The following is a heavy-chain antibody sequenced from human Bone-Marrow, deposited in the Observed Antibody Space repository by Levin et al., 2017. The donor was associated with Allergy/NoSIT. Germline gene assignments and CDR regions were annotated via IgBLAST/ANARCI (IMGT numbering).Heavy chain of an antibody. J-gene: IGHJ4*02. D-gene: IGHD6-13*01. Sequence: GGSLRLSCAASGFTVSNNYMKWVRQAPGKGLEWVSLIYSGGNTYYADSVKGRFTISRDNSKNTLYLQMNSLRAEDTVVYYCAARTPGIGHSWGQGTLVTVSS. CDR3: AARTPGIGHS. V-gene: IGHV3-53*01. CDR1: GFTVSNNY. CDR2: IYSGGNT.